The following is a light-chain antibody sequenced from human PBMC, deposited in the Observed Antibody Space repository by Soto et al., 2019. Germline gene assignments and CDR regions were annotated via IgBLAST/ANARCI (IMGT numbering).Light chain of an antibody. V-gene: IGLV3-1*01. CDR3: QAWDSSVV. CDR1: KLGGKY. Sequence: SYELTQPPSVSVSPGQTASMTCSGDKLGGKYGCWYQQKPGQSPVLVIYDDSKRPSGIPGRLSGSNSGNTATLTISGTQAMDEADYYCQAWDSSVVFGGGTKVTVL. CDR2: DDS. J-gene: IGLJ2*01.